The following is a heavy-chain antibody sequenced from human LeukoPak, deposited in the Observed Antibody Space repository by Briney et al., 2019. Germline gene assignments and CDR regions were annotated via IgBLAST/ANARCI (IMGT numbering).Heavy chain of an antibody. D-gene: IGHD3-3*01. V-gene: IGHV1-2*06. CDR2: INPNSGGT. J-gene: IGHJ4*02. CDR1: GYTFTGYY. Sequence: ASVKVSCKASGYTFTGYYMHWVRQAPGQGLEWMGRINPNSGGTNYAQKFQGRVTMTRDTSISTVYMELSRLRSDDTAVYYCARVDTIYQFDYWGQGTLVTVSS. CDR3: ARVDTIYQFDY.